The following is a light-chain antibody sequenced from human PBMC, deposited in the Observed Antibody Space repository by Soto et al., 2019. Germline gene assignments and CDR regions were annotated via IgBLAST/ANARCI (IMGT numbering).Light chain of an antibody. CDR2: DVN. CDR1: SNDVGAYDH. CDR3: SSFAGTYSLYI. V-gene: IGLV2-11*01. J-gene: IGLJ1*01. Sequence: QSALTQPLSVSGSPGQSVAISCTGTSNDVGAYDHVSWYQHSPDKASKLLIFDVNKRPSGVPDRFSGSKSGNTASLTISGLQADDEAEYFCSSFAGTYSLYIFGSGTKVTVL.